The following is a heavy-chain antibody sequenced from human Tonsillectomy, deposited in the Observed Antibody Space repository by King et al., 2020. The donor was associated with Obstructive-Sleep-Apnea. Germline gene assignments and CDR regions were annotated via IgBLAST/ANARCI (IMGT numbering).Heavy chain of an antibody. Sequence: VQLVQSGAEVKKPGESLKISCSGSGYTFTSYWITWVRQMPGKGLEWMGTIDPSDSHTKYSPSFHGHVTIAADKSIYTVYLQWSSLKASDTAMYFCARHGPGYNYGPTVDYWGQGTLVTVSS. J-gene: IGHJ4*02. CDR3: ARHGPGYNYGPTVDY. CDR2: IDPSDSHT. CDR1: GYTFTSYW. D-gene: IGHD5-24*01. V-gene: IGHV5-10-1*03.